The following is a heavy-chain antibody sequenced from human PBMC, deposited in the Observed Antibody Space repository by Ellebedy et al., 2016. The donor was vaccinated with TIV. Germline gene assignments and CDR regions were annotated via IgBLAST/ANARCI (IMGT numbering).Heavy chain of an antibody. CDR2: ISSSSSYT. V-gene: IGHV3-11*06. Sequence: GESLKISCAASGFTFSDYYMSWIRQAPGKGLEWVSYISSSSSYTNYADSVKGRFTISRDNSKNTLYLQMNSLRAEDTAVYYCAKDRRSGYDPHYFDYWGQGTLVTVSS. CDR3: AKDRRSGYDPHYFDY. D-gene: IGHD5-12*01. CDR1: GFTFSDYY. J-gene: IGHJ4*02.